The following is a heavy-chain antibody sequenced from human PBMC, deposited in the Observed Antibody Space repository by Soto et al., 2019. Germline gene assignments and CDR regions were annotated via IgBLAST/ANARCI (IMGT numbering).Heavy chain of an antibody. D-gene: IGHD5-18*01. CDR2: IYYSGST. Sequence: SETLSLTCTVSGGSISSGGYYWSWIRQHPGKGLEWIGYIYYSGSTYYNPSLKSRVTISVDTSKNQFSLKLSSVTAADTAVYYCARDPAMRNWFDPWGQGTLVTVSS. V-gene: IGHV4-31*03. CDR1: GGSISSGGYY. J-gene: IGHJ5*02. CDR3: ARDPAMRNWFDP.